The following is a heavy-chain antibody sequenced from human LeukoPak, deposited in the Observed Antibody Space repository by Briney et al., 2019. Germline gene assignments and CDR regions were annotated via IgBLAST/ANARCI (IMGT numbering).Heavy chain of an antibody. CDR1: GDFITAYY. CDR3: ASNTGTVFDY. CDR2: VYYTGST. D-gene: IGHD7-27*01. J-gene: IGHJ4*02. Sequence: SETLSLTCSVSGDFITAYYWSWIRQSPGKGLEWIGYVYYTGSTEYNPSLRSRVTISLEKSKHQFSLNLTSVTAADTAVYYCASNTGTVFDYWGQGALVTVSS. V-gene: IGHV4-59*01.